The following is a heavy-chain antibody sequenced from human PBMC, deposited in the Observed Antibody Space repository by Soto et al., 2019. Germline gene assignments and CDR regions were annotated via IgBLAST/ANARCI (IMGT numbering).Heavy chain of an antibody. J-gene: IGHJ3*02. CDR1: GFTLNSFG. V-gene: IGHV3-48*01. CDR3: ARYSGGRLDAFDM. D-gene: IGHD6-19*01. Sequence: GGSLRLSCVASGFTLNSFGMNWVRQAPGKGLEWVSFISSSRSSIYYADSVKGRFTITRDNAKNSLYLQMNSLRAEDTAVYYCARYSGGRLDAFDMWGQGTMVTVSS. CDR2: ISSSRSSI.